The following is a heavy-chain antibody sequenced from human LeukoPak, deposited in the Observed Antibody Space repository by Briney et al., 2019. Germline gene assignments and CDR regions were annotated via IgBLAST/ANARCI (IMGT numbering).Heavy chain of an antibody. J-gene: IGHJ4*02. CDR3: ATTYYYHSSGYFGY. CDR2: IYGGGAT. Sequence: GGSLGLSCAASGFTVNSNYMSWVRQPPGKGLEWVSVIYGGGATYYADSVRGRFTISRDNSRNTLYLQMNSLRAEDTAVYYCATTYYYHSSGYFGYWGQGTLVTVSS. D-gene: IGHD3-22*01. CDR1: GFTVNSNY. V-gene: IGHV3-66*01.